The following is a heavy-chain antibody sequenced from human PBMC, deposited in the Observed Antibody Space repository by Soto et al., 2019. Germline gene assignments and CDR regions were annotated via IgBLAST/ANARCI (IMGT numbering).Heavy chain of an antibody. D-gene: IGHD2-21*02. V-gene: IGHV3-23*01. CDR3: AKGFIRDCGGDCTVGT. J-gene: IGHJ5*02. Sequence: PGGSLRLSCAASGFTFSSYTMSWVRQAPGKGLEWVSGISATGGSTYYADSVKGRFTFSRDNSKNTLYLQMNSLRAEDTAVYYCAKGFIRDCGGDCTVGTWGQGSLVTVSS. CDR2: ISATGGST. CDR1: GFTFSSYT.